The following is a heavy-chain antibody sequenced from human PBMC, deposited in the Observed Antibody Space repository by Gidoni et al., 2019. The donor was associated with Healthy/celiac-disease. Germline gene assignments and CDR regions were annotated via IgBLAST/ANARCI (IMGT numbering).Heavy chain of an antibody. CDR3: ARDLGFGELFSADDP. CDR1: GFTFSRYS. Sequence: EVQLVESGGGLVKPGGSLRLSCAASGFTFSRYSMNWVRQAPGKGLGWVSSISSSSSYIYYADSVKGRFTISRDNAKNSLYLQMNSLRAEDTAVYYCARDLGFGELFSADDPWGQGTLVTVSS. V-gene: IGHV3-21*01. D-gene: IGHD3-10*01. J-gene: IGHJ5*02. CDR2: ISSSSSYI.